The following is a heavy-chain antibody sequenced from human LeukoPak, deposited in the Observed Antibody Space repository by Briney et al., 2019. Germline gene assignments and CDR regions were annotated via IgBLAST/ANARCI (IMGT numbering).Heavy chain of an antibody. CDR2: ISTSGTI. D-gene: IGHD3-3*02. CDR1: GDSITSDNYY. V-gene: IGHV4-61*02. Sequence: PSQTLSLTCTVSGDSITSDNYYWLWIRQPAGKGLEWIGRISTSGTINYNPSLRSRVTMSVDTSKNKFSLKLSSVTAADTAVYYCARIIRDYGMDVWGQGTTATVFS. CDR3: ARIIRDYGMDV. J-gene: IGHJ6*02.